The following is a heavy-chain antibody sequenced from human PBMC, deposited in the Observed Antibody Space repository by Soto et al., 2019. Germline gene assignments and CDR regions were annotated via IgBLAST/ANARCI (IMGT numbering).Heavy chain of an antibody. V-gene: IGHV1-46*01. J-gene: IGHJ5*02. CDR1: GYTFTSYY. CDR3: AQATVVATSWFDP. CDR2: INPSGGST. Sequence: ASVKVSCKASGYTFTSYYMHWVRQAPGQGLEWMGIINPSGGSTSYAQKFQGRVTMTRDTSTSTVYMELSSLRSEDTAVYYCAQATVVATSWFDPWGQGTLVTVS. D-gene: IGHD2-15*01.